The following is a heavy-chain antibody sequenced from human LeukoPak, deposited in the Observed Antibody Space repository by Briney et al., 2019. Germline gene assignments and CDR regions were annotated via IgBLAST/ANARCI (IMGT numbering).Heavy chain of an antibody. Sequence: SETLSLTCAVYGESFSGYYWSWIRQPPGKGLEWIGEINHSGSTNYNPSLKSRVTISVDTSKNQFSLKLSSVTAADTAVYYCASGATGAFDIWGQGTMVTVSS. V-gene: IGHV4-34*01. J-gene: IGHJ3*02. CDR1: GESFSGYY. CDR3: ASGATGAFDI. CDR2: INHSGST.